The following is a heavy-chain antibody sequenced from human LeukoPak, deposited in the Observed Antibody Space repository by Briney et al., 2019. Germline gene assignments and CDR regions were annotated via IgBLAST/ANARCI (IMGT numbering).Heavy chain of an antibody. CDR2: TSSSSSYI. CDR3: ARAQHAVLLWFREPYFDY. D-gene: IGHD3-10*01. CDR1: GFTFSSYS. J-gene: IGHJ4*02. Sequence: GGSLRLSCAASGFTFSSYSMNWVRQAPGKGLEWVSSTSSSSSYIYYADSVKGRFTISRDNAKNSLYLQMNSLRAEDTAVYYCARAQHAVLLWFREPYFDYWGQGTLVTVSS. V-gene: IGHV3-21*01.